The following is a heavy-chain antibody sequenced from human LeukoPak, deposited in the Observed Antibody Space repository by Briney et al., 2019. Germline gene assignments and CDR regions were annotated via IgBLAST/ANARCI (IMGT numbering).Heavy chain of an antibody. Sequence: ASVKVSCKASGYTFTSYGISWVRQAPGQGLEWMGWINPNSGGTNYAQKFQGRVTMTRDTSISTAYMELSRLRSDDTAVYYCARTRAGDYRNWGQGTLVTVSS. CDR1: GYTFTSYG. J-gene: IGHJ4*02. CDR3: ARTRAGDYRN. CDR2: INPNSGGT. D-gene: IGHD4-17*01. V-gene: IGHV1-2*02.